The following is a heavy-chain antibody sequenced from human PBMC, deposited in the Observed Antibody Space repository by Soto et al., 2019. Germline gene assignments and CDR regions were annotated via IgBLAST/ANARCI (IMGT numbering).Heavy chain of an antibody. Sequence: SETLSLTCTVSGGSISSYYWSWIRQPPGKGLEWIGYIYYSGSTNYNPSLKSRVTISVDTSKNQFSLKLSSVTAADTAVYYCARLDFNGNSPCSGYYSPYYYYYMDVWGKGTTVTVSS. J-gene: IGHJ6*03. CDR3: ARLDFNGNSPCSGYYSPYYYYYMDV. CDR2: IYYSGST. D-gene: IGHD3-3*01. V-gene: IGHV4-59*08. CDR1: GGSISSYY.